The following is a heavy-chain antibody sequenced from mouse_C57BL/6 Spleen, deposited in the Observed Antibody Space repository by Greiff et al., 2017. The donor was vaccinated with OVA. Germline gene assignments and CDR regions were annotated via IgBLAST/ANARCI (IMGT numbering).Heavy chain of an antibody. CDR2: ISSGSSTI. CDR1: GFTFSDYG. J-gene: IGHJ4*01. CDR3: ARPRYYAMDY. Sequence: DVKLQESGGGLVKPGGSLKLSCAASGFTFSDYGMHWVRQAPEKGLEWVAYISSGSSTIYYADTVKGRFTISRDNAKNTLFLQMTSLRSEDTAMYYCARPRYYAMDYWGQGTSVTVSS. V-gene: IGHV5-17*01.